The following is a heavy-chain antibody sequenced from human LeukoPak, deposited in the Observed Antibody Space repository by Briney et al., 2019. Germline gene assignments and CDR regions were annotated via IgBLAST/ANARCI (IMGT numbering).Heavy chain of an antibody. J-gene: IGHJ4*02. CDR2: IRYDGSNK. CDR3: AKDPGLGYYSSHFDY. CDR1: GFTFSSYG. D-gene: IGHD3-22*01. Sequence: PGGSLRLSCAASGFTFSSYGMHWVRQAPGKGLEWVAFIRYDGSNKYYADSVKGRFTISRDNSKNTLYLQMNSLRAEDTAVYYCAKDPGLGYYSSHFDYWGQGTLVTVSS. V-gene: IGHV3-30*02.